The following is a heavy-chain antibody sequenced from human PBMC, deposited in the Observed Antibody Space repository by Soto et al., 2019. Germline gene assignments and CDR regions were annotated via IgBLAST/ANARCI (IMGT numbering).Heavy chain of an antibody. V-gene: IGHV4-34*01. D-gene: IGHD2-15*01. CDR2: INHSGST. Sequence: SETLSLTCAVYGGSFNDYYWSWIRQPPGKGLEWIGEINHSGSTNFNPSLKSRVTISVDTSKNQFSLKLSSVTAADTAVYYCARGVRWYRPVIGYWGQGTLVTVSS. J-gene: IGHJ4*02. CDR1: GGSFNDYY. CDR3: ARGVRWYRPVIGY.